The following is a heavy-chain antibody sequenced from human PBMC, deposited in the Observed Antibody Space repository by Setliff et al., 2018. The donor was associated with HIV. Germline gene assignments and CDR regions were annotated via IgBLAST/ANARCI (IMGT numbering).Heavy chain of an antibody. CDR2: ISSSSSYI. J-gene: IGHJ4*02. Sequence: GGSLRLSCAASGFTFSSYSMNWVRQAPGKGLEWVSSISSSSSYIYYADSVKGRFTISRDNSKNTMYLQMNTLRVEDTAVYYCATGRLRATSPFDNWGQGTLVTVSS. V-gene: IGHV3-21*01. CDR3: ATGRLRATSPFDN. D-gene: IGHD1-26*01. CDR1: GFTFSSYS.